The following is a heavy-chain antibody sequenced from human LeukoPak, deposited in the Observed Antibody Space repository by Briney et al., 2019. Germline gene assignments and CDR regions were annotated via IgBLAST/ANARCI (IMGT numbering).Heavy chain of an antibody. CDR1: GGSINSKY. D-gene: IGHD6-13*01. CDR2: IYYSGST. J-gene: IGHJ5*02. CDR3: ARFPIAAAGSKFNWFDP. Sequence: PSETLSLTCTVSGGSINSKYWSWIRQPPGKGLEWIGYIYYSGSTNYNPSLKSRVTISVDTSKNQFSLKLSSVTAADTAVYYCARFPIAAAGSKFNWFDPWGQGTLVTVSS. V-gene: IGHV4-59*08.